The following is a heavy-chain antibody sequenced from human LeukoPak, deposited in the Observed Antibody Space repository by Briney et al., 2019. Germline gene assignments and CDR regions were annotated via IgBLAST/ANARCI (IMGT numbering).Heavy chain of an antibody. D-gene: IGHD2-2*01. J-gene: IGHJ4*02. CDR3: AGLKIVPTAVAH. CDR1: GYNFATYW. CDR2: IYPGDFDT. V-gene: IGHV5-51*01. Sequence: GESLKISCKGSGYNFATYWIGWARQMPGKGLEWMGIIYPGDFDTRYNPSFQGQVTFSVDRSINTAYLHWSSLKTSDTAIHFCAGLKIVPTAVAHWGQGTLVSVSP.